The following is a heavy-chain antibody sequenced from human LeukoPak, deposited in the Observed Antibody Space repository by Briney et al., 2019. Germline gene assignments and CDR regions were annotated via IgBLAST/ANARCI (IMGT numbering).Heavy chain of an antibody. CDR2: IKSDGKT. Sequence: GGSLRLSCEASGFTFSRYWMHWVRQAPGEGLVWVSRIKSDGKTNYADSVKGRFTISRDNAKNTISLQMDSLRAEDTGVYYCARAPSEVGGYYPEYFRHWGQGTLVTVSS. D-gene: IGHD3-22*01. CDR3: ARAPSEVGGYYPEYFRH. J-gene: IGHJ1*01. V-gene: IGHV3-74*01. CDR1: GFTFSRYW.